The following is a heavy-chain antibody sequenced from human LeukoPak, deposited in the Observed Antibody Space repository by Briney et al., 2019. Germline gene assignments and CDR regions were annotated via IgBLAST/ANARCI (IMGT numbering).Heavy chain of an antibody. CDR3: ARVRYSSSWYYFDY. CDR2: IKQDGSEK. Sequence: QPGGSLRLSCAASGFTFSSYWMSWVRRAPGKGLEWVADIKQDGSEKYYVDSVKGRFTISRDNAKNSLYLQMNSLRAEDTAVYYCARVRYSSSWYYFDYWGQGTLVTVSS. D-gene: IGHD6-13*01. CDR1: GFTFSSYW. J-gene: IGHJ4*02. V-gene: IGHV3-7*03.